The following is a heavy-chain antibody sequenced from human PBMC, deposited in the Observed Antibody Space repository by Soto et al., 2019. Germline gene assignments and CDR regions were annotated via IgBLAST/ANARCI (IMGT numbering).Heavy chain of an antibody. D-gene: IGHD6-19*01. CDR2: ISGSGGST. CDR3: AKGAGGLVQTFKYFDY. V-gene: IGHV3-23*01. J-gene: IGHJ4*02. CDR1: GFTFSSYA. Sequence: EVQLLESGGGLVQPGGSLRLSCAASGFTFSSYAMSWVRQAPGKGLEWVSAISGSGGSTYYADSVKGRFTISRDNSKNTLYLQMNSLRAEDTAVYYCAKGAGGLVQTFKYFDYWGQGTLVTVSS.